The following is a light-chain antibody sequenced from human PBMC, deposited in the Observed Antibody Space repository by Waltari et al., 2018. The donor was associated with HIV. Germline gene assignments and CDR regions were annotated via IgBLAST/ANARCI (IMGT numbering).Light chain of an antibody. J-gene: IGLJ3*02. V-gene: IGLV1-47*02. CDR2: SNN. CDR1: SSNIGSIY. CDR3: AAWDDSLSGRV. Sequence: QSVLTQPPSASGTPGQRVTISCSGSSSNIGSIYVSWYQQLPGTAPKLLIYSNNQRPSGVPDRFSGSKSGTSASLAISGLRSEDEADYYCAAWDDSLSGRVFGGGTKLTVL.